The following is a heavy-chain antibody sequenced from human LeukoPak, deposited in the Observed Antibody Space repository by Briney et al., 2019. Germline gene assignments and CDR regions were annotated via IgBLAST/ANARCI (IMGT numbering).Heavy chain of an antibody. J-gene: IGHJ4*02. CDR1: GFTFSSYS. Sequence: GGSLRLSCAASGFTFSSYSMNWVRQAPGKGLEWVSSISISSSYIYYADSVKGRFTISRDNAKNSLYLQMNSLRAEDTAVYYCARGRANYYGSGSYYVPFDYWGQGTLVTVSS. V-gene: IGHV3-21*01. CDR2: ISISSSYI. D-gene: IGHD3-10*01. CDR3: ARGRANYYGSGSYYVPFDY.